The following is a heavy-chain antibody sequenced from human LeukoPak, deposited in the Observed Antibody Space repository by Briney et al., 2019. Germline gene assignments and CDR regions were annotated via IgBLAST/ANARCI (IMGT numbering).Heavy chain of an antibody. D-gene: IGHD4-17*01. CDR2: ISSSSSYI. CDR3: ARGKDMTTVTTDLDY. CDR1: GFTFSSYS. J-gene: IGHJ4*02. Sequence: GGSLRLSCAASGFTFSSYSMNWVRQAPGKGLEWVPSISSSSSYIYYANSVKGRFTISRDNAKNSLYLQMNSLRAEDTAVYYCARGKDMTTVTTDLDYWGQGTLVTVSS. V-gene: IGHV3-21*01.